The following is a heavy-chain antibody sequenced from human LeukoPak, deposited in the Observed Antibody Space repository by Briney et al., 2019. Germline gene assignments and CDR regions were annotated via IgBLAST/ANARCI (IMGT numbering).Heavy chain of an antibody. J-gene: IGHJ4*02. CDR1: GFTFSSYA. CDR3: AKAGLYSNHFDY. CDR2: ISGSGGST. V-gene: IGHV3-23*01. D-gene: IGHD6-13*01. Sequence: PGGSLRLSCAASGFTFSSYAMSWVRQAPGKGLEWVSAISGSGGSTYYVDSVKGRFTISRDNSKNTLYLQMNSLRAEDTAVYYCAKAGLYSNHFDYWGQGTLVTVSS.